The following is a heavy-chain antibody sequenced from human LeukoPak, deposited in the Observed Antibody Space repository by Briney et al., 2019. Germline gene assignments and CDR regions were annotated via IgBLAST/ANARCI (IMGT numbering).Heavy chain of an antibody. CDR1: GFTFSSYA. CDR2: ISYDGSNK. V-gene: IGHV3-30-3*01. D-gene: IGHD6-19*01. J-gene: IGHJ4*02. Sequence: GGSLRLSCAASGFTFSSYAMHWVRQAPGKGLEWVAVISYDGSNKYYADSVKGRFTISRDNSKNTLYLQMNSLSAEDTAVYYCAKDLVRGPVAGTGGLFDYWGQGTLVTVSS. CDR3: AKDLVRGPVAGTGGLFDY.